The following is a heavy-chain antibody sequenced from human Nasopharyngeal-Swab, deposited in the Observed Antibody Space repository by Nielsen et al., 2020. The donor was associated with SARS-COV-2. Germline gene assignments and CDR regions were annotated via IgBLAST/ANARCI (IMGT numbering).Heavy chain of an antibody. CDR1: GDSISSRSYY. CDR3: ARGRGYCSGGSCSYAFDI. CDR2: IYTSGST. J-gene: IGHJ3*02. V-gene: IGHV4-61*02. Sequence: SETLSLTCTVSGDSISSRSYYWSWIRQPAGKGLEWIGRIYTSGSTNYNPSLKSRVTISVDTSKNQFSLKLSSVTAADTAVYYCARGRGYCSGGSCSYAFDIWGQGTMVTVSS. D-gene: IGHD2-15*01.